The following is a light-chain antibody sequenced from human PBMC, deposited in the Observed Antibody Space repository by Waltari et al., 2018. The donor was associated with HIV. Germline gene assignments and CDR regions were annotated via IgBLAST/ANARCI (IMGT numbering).Light chain of an antibody. CDR3: AALDDSLNGWV. J-gene: IGLJ3*02. Sequence: QSVLTQPPSASGNPAQRVTISCSGSSYNIGSNTVNWYQQLQGTAPKLLIDCNNQQPSWVPCRFSGADSGTAASLVISGLQSEDEAYYYCAALDDSLNGWVFGVGTKLTV. CDR2: CNN. V-gene: IGLV1-44*01. CDR1: SYNIGSNT.